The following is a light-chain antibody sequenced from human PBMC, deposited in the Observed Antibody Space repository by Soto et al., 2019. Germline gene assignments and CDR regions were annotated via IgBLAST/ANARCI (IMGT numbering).Light chain of an antibody. CDR3: CSYGGSFPYV. CDR1: SSDVGSYNL. CDR2: EGS. J-gene: IGLJ1*01. V-gene: IGLV2-23*01. Sequence: QSALTQPASVSGSPGQSITISCTGTSSDVGSYNLVSWYQQHPGKAPKLMIYEGSKRPSGVSNRFSGSKSGNTASLTISGLQAEDEADYYCCSYGGSFPYVFGTGTKVTVL.